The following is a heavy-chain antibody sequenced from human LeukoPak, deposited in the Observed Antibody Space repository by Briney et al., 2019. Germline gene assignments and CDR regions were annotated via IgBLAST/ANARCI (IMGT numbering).Heavy chain of an antibody. CDR3: ARHGHYVFDI. J-gene: IGHJ3*02. V-gene: IGHV3-23*01. CDR1: GFTFSNYA. CDR2: ISDSGAST. D-gene: IGHD5-24*01. Sequence: PGGSLRLSCAASGFTFSNYAMSWVRQAPGKGLEWVSPISDSGASTYYADSVKGRFTISRDNSKSTLYLQMNSLRVEDSAVYYCARHGHYVFDIWGQGAMVAVSS.